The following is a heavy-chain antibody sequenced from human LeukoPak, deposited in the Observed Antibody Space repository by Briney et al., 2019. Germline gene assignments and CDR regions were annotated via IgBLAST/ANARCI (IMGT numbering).Heavy chain of an antibody. V-gene: IGHV3-23*01. D-gene: IGHD3-22*01. CDR1: EFTFSTYA. Sequence: HTAGSLRLSCAASEFTFSTYAVSWVRQAPGKGLEWVSSISGDGGITYYADSVRGRFTISRDNSKNTLYLQMNSLRAEDTAVYYCAKSSGPGGYYYYGMDVWGQGTTVTVSS. J-gene: IGHJ6*02. CDR3: AKSSGPGGYYYYGMDV. CDR2: ISGDGGIT.